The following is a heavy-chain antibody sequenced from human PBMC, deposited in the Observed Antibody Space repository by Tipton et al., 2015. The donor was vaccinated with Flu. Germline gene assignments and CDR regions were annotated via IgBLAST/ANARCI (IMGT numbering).Heavy chain of an antibody. V-gene: IGHV4-39*07. CDR1: GGSISSSSYY. CDR2: IYYSGST. D-gene: IGHD3-16*01. CDR3: ARAGSYDYVWGIEFDY. J-gene: IGHJ4*02. Sequence: LRLSCTVSGGSISSSSYYWGWIRQPPGKGLEWIGSIYYSGSTYYNPSLKSRVTMSVDTSKNQFSLKLSSVTAADTAVYYCARAGSYDYVWGIEFDYWGQGTLVTVSS.